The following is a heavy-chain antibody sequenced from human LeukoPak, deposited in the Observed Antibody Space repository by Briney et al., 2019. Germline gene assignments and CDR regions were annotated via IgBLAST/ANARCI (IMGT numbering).Heavy chain of an antibody. CDR1: GFTFSTYW. V-gene: IGHV3-7*01. J-gene: IGHJ4*02. CDR3: AREAAFYYGSGSYFFDY. CDR2: IKQDGSEK. D-gene: IGHD3-10*01. Sequence: GGSLRLSCVASGFTFSTYWMSWVRQAPGKGLEWVANIKQDGSEKYYVDSVKGRFTISRDNAKNSLYLQMNSLRAEDTAVSYCAREAAFYYGSGSYFFDYWGQGTLVTVSS.